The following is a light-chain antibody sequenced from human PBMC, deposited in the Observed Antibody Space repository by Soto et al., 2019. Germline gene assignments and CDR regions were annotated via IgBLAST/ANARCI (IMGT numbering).Light chain of an antibody. V-gene: IGKV3-15*01. CDR2: GAS. J-gene: IGKJ2*01. Sequence: EIVMTQSPATLSVSLGERATLSCKASQSVNNKLAWYQQKPGQAPRLLIYGASTRATGIPARFSGSGSGTQFTLTISSLQSEDFAVYYCQQYNNWPPTTFGQGNKLEIK. CDR3: QQYNNWPPTT. CDR1: QSVNNK.